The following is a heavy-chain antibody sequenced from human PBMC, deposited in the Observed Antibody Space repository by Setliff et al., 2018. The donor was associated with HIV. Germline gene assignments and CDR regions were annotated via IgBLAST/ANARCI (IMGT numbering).Heavy chain of an antibody. J-gene: IGHJ3*01. Sequence: ASVKVSCKSSGYTFTGSFIHWVRQAPGQGLVWMGWINPFTGGTNYAQRFQGRVSMTRDTSTSTVYMELSSLRSEDTAVYYCARGQASNDYGVSFWGQGTMVTVSS. D-gene: IGHD4-17*01. CDR2: INPFTGGT. V-gene: IGHV1-2*02. CDR1: GYTFTGSF. CDR3: ARGQASNDYGVSF.